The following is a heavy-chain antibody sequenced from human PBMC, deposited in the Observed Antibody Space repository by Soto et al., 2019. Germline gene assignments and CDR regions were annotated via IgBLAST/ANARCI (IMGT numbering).Heavy chain of an antibody. D-gene: IGHD3-16*02. CDR1: GGSFSDYY. V-gene: IGHV4-34*01. CDR2: INHSGSS. Sequence: SETLSLTCAVYGGSFSDYYWNWIRQPPGKGLEWIGEINHSGSSNYNPSLKSRVTISVDTSKNQFSLKLSSVTAADTAVYYCARAIYDYVWGSYRLNAFDIWGQGTMVNVS. J-gene: IGHJ3*02. CDR3: ARAIYDYVWGSYRLNAFDI.